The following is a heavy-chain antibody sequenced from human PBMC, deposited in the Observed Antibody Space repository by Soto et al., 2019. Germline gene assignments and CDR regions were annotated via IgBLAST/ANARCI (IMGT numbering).Heavy chain of an antibody. D-gene: IGHD1-26*01. Sequence: SETLSLTCTVSGGTISSWYWSWIREPPGKGLEWIGYIYYSGSTNCNPSLKSRVTISVDTSKNQFSLKLSSVTAADTAVYYCARRYGSAIDYWGQGTLVTVSS. J-gene: IGHJ4*02. CDR3: ARRYGSAIDY. CDR1: GGTISSWY. CDR2: IYYSGST. V-gene: IGHV4-59*08.